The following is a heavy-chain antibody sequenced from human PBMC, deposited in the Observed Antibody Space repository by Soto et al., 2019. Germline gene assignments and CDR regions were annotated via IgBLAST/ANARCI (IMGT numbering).Heavy chain of an antibody. D-gene: IGHD3-10*01. Sequence: QLQLQESGPGLVKPSEALSLTCTVSGGSITSGTYYWVWIRQPPGKGLEWIGSIYYSGSTYYNPSLKSRATISVDTSKNQFSLKLTSVTAADTAVYYCARHANRNYYDAFDIWGQGTMVTVSS. J-gene: IGHJ3*02. CDR2: IYYSGST. V-gene: IGHV4-39*01. CDR3: ARHANRNYYDAFDI. CDR1: GGSITSGTYY.